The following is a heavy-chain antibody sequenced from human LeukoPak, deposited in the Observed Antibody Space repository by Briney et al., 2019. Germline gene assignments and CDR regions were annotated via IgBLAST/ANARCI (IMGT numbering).Heavy chain of an antibody. CDR2: IRYDGSNK. Sequence: PGGSLRLSCAASGFTFSSYGMHWVRQAPGKGLEWVAFIRYDGSNKYYADSVKGRFTISRDNSKNTLYLQMNSLRAEDTAVYYCATAISRPISYWGQGTLVTVSS. J-gene: IGHJ4*02. D-gene: IGHD3-9*01. V-gene: IGHV3-30*02. CDR1: GFTFSSYG. CDR3: ATAISRPISY.